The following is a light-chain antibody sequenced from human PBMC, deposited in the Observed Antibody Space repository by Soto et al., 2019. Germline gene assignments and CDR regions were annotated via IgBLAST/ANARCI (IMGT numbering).Light chain of an antibody. CDR2: WAS. CDR1: QSVLYRSNNKNH. Sequence: DIVMTQSPDSLAVSLGERATINCKSSQSVLYRSNNKNHLAWYQQKPGQPPKLVIYWASTRESGVPDRFSGSGSGTDFTLTISSLQAEDVAVYYFYQYFSTPLTFGGGTKVEIK. J-gene: IGKJ4*01. CDR3: YQYFSTPLT. V-gene: IGKV4-1*01.